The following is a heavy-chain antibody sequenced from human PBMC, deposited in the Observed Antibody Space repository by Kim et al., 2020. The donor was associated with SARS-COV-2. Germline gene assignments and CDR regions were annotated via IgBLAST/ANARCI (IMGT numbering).Heavy chain of an antibody. D-gene: IGHD3-22*01. Sequence: VKGRFTIARDNSKNTLYLQMRSLRAEETAVYYCVKKMYYYGSSGYAGFDYWGQGALVTVSS. CDR3: VKKMYYYGSSGYAGFDY. V-gene: IGHV3-64D*09. J-gene: IGHJ4*02.